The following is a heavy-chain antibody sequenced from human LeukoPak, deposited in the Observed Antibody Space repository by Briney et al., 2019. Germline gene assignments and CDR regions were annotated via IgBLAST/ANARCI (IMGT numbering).Heavy chain of an antibody. CDR2: IERDGSDT. J-gene: IGHJ4*02. CDR3: ARDGSDFWSGYYTLGDFDY. D-gene: IGHD3-3*01. V-gene: IGHV3-74*01. Sequence: GGSLRLSCAASGFTFRNYFMHWVRQAPGKGLVWVSRIERDGSDTSYADSVKGRFTISRDNAKNTLYLQMNSLRAEDTAVYYCARDGSDFWSGYYTLGDFDYWGQGTLVTVSS. CDR1: GFTFRNYF.